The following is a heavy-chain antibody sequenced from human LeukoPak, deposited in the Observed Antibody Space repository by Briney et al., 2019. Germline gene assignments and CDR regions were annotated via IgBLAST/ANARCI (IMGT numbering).Heavy chain of an antibody. D-gene: IGHD3-16*01. Sequence: PSETLSLTCTVSGGSIRGYYWSWVREPPGKGLEWIAYIYYSGSTNYNPSLKSRVTISLDTSKNQFSLKLSSVTAADTAVYYCAVGATHYYMDVWGKGTTVTVSS. CDR1: GGSIRGYY. J-gene: IGHJ6*03. V-gene: IGHV4-59*08. CDR3: AVGATHYYMDV. CDR2: IYYSGST.